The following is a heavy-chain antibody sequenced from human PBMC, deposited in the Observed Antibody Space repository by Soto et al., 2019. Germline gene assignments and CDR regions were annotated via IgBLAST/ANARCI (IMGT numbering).Heavy chain of an antibody. Sequence: QVQLQQWGAGLLKPSETLSLTCAVYGGSFSGYYWSWIRQPPGKGLEWIGEINHSGSTNYNPTLKSRVTISVDSSKNHFSLKLSSVTAADAAVYYCARAAFDPWGQGTLVTVSS. V-gene: IGHV4-34*01. CDR1: GGSFSGYY. J-gene: IGHJ5*02. CDR2: INHSGST. CDR3: ARAAFDP.